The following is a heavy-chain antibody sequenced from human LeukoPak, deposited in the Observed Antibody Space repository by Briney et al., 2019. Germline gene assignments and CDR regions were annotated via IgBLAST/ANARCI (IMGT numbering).Heavy chain of an antibody. Sequence: GGSLRLSCAVSGLTLRSYWMSWVRQAPGKGLEWVANINQDGSEKYFVDSVKGRFTISRDNAKNSLHLQMNTLRAEDTAVYYCARERDGRFFDYWGQGTLVTVSS. J-gene: IGHJ4*02. CDR2: INQDGSEK. CDR3: ARERDGRFFDY. CDR1: GLTLRSYW. V-gene: IGHV3-7*01. D-gene: IGHD5-24*01.